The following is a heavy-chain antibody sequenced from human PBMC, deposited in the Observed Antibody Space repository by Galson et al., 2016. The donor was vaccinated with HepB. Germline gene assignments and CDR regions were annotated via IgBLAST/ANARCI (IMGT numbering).Heavy chain of an antibody. Sequence: SETLSLTCTVSGGSVSSGSYYWSWTRQPPGKGLEWIGYIYYSGSTNYNPSLKSRVSISVDTSKNQFSLKLSSVTAADTAVYNCARYGGSSVYYYGMDVWGQGTTVTVSS. D-gene: IGHD3-10*01. CDR1: GGSVSSGSYY. CDR2: IYYSGST. V-gene: IGHV4-61*01. J-gene: IGHJ6*02. CDR3: ARYGGSSVYYYGMDV.